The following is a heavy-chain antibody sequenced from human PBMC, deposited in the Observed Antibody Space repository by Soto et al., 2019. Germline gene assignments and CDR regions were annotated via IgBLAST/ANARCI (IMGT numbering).Heavy chain of an antibody. CDR1: GGSFSGYY. J-gene: IGHJ6*02. V-gene: IGHV4-34*01. CDR2: INHSGST. CDR3: AEFYYYYGMDV. D-gene: IGHD3-10*01. Sequence: SSETLSLTCAVYGGSFSGYYWSRIRQPPGKGLEWIGEINHSGSTNYNPSLKSRVTISVDTSKNQFSLKLSSVTAADTAVYYCAEFYYYYGMDVWGQGTKVTVSS.